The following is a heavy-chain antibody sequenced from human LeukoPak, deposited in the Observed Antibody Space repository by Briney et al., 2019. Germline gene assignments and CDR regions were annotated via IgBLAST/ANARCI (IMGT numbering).Heavy chain of an antibody. CDR3: ARVGRYTYGLY. CDR1: GFTFSDYY. D-gene: IGHD5-18*01. CDR2: ISSSSSHT. V-gene: IGHV3-11*06. J-gene: IGHJ4*02. Sequence: GGSLRLSCAASGFTFSDYYMSWIRQAPGKGLEWVSYISSSSSHTNYADSVKGRFTISRDNAKNSLNLQMNSLRAEDTAVYYCARVGRYTYGLYWGQGTLVTVSS.